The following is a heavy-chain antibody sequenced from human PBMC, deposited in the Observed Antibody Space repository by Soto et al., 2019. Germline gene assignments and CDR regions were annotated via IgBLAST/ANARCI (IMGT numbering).Heavy chain of an antibody. CDR2: FDPEDGET. V-gene: IGHV1-24*01. D-gene: IGHD6-13*01. CDR1: GYTLTELS. Sequence: GASVKVSCKVSGYTLTELSMHWVRQAPGKGLEWMGGFDPEDGETIYAQKFQGRVTMTEDTSTDTAYMELSSLRSEDTAVYYCATGSIAAAGTTHYYYYYYMDVWGKETTATVSS. CDR3: ATGSIAAAGTTHYYYYYYMDV. J-gene: IGHJ6*03.